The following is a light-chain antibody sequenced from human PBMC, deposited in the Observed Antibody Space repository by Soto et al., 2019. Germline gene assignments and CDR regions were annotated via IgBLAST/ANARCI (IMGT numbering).Light chain of an antibody. J-gene: IGLJ1*01. CDR2: TDN. Sequence: VLAQPPSASGTPGQRVTISCSGSSSNTGINTVNWYQQVPGTAPKLLIYTDNQRPSGVPDRFSGSKSGTSASLAISGLQSEDEADYYCAAWDDSLNGLYVFGTGTKVTVL. CDR1: SSNTGINT. V-gene: IGLV1-44*01. CDR3: AAWDDSLNGLYV.